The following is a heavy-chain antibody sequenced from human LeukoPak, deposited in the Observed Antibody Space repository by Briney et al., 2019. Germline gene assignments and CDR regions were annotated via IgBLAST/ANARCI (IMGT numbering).Heavy chain of an antibody. D-gene: IGHD6-19*01. CDR2: IYYSGTT. CDR3: ARIDAVAATPTSFDY. CDR1: GGSISIFY. J-gene: IGHJ4*02. Sequence: PSETLSLTCTVSGGSISIFYWSWTRQPPGKGLEWIGGIYYSGTTNYNPSLKSRVTISLDTSKNQFSLRLSSVTAADTAVYYCARIDAVAATPTSFDYWGQGTLVTVSS. V-gene: IGHV4-59*01.